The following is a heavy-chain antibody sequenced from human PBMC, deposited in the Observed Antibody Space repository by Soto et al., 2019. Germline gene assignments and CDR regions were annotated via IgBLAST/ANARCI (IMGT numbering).Heavy chain of an antibody. V-gene: IGHV5-51*01. Sequence: PGESLKISCKGSGYSFTSYWIAWVRQMPGKGLEWMGIIHPGDSHTRYSPSFQGQVTISADESISTAYLQWSSLKASDTAMYYCARQGGMATVEVDFDYWGQGTLVTVSS. D-gene: IGHD4-4*01. J-gene: IGHJ4*02. CDR2: IHPGDSHT. CDR1: GYSFTSYW. CDR3: ARQGGMATVEVDFDY.